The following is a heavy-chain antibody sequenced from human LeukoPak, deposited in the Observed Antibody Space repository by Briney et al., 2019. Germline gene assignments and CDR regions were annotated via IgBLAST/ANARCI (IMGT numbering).Heavy chain of an antibody. Sequence: NPSQTLSLTCIVSGASFNTGDYYWNWIRQHPGKGLEWIGYIYNSGSTYYNPSLKSRVTISVDTSKNHFSLRLTSVTAADSAVYHCARGAPPDSWGQGTLVTVSS. J-gene: IGHJ4*02. CDR3: ARGAPPDS. CDR2: IYNSGST. V-gene: IGHV4-31*03. CDR1: GASFNTGDYY.